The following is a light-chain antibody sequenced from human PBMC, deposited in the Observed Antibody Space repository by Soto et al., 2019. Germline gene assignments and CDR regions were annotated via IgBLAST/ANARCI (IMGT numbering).Light chain of an antibody. J-gene: IGLJ2*01. Sequence: QSALAQPASVSGSPGQSITMSCTGTSSDVGGYNYVSWYQQHPGKAPKLIIYEVSNRPSGISNRFSGSKSGNTASLTISGLQAEDEADYYCSSYTSSSTRVFGGGTKVTVL. V-gene: IGLV2-14*01. CDR3: SSYTSSSTRV. CDR1: SSDVGGYNY. CDR2: EVS.